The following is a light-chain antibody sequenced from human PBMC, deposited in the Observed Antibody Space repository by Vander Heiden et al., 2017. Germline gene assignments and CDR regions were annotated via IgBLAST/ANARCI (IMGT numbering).Light chain of an antibody. V-gene: IGLV1-44*01. CDR2: TNG. CDR1: SSNIGRYG. CDR3: AEWDGTLNGVV. J-gene: IGLJ2*01. Sequence: QSALTQPPSASGNPGPRVTISCSGSSSNIGRYGVHWYQQVRGTAPKLLSQTNGQRPAGVPDRFAVSKAGTSALLDIRGLQSEDEADYYCAEWDGTLNGVVVGGGTKLTVL.